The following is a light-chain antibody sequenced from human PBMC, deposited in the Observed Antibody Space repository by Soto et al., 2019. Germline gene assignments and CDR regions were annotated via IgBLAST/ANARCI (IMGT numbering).Light chain of an antibody. Sequence: EIVLTQSPGTLSLSPGERATLSCRASQSVSSTYLAWYQQKPGQAPRLLIYGASSRATGIPDRFSGSGSGTVFTLTISRLEPEEFAVYYCQHYGSLVLTFGGGTKVEIK. J-gene: IGKJ4*01. V-gene: IGKV3-20*01. CDR2: GAS. CDR1: QSVSSTY. CDR3: QHYGSLVLT.